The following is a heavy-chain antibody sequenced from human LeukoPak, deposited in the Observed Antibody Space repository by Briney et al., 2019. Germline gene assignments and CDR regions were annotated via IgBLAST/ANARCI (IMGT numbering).Heavy chain of an antibody. D-gene: IGHD6-13*01. J-gene: IGHJ5*02. V-gene: IGHV3-30*04. Sequence: PGGSLRLSCAASGFTFSSYAMHWVRQAPGKGLEWVAVISYDGSNKYYADSVKGRFTISRDNSKNTLYLQMNSLRAEDTALYYCAKDIGSRVAAAPPYTWGQGTLVTVSS. CDR1: GFTFSSYA. CDR3: AKDIGSRVAAAPPYT. CDR2: ISYDGSNK.